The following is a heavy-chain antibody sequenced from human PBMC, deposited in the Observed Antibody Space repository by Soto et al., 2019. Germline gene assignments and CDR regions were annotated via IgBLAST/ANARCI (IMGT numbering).Heavy chain of an antibody. V-gene: IGHV3-30*18. CDR3: AKQANYDFWSGYLATVDY. CDR1: GFTFSSYG. J-gene: IGHJ4*02. D-gene: IGHD3-3*01. CDR2: ISYDGSNK. Sequence: QVQLVESGGGVVQPGRSLRLSCAASGFTFSSYGMHWVRQAPGKGLEWVAVISYDGSNKYYADSVKGRFTISRDNSKNPLYLQMKRLRAEDTAVYYCAKQANYDFWSGYLATVDYWGQGTLVTVSS.